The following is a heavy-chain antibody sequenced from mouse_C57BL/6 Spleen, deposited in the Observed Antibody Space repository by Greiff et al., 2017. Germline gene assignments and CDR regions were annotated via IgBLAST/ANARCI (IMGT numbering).Heavy chain of an antibody. CDR1: GYAFSSSW. CDR2: IYPGDGAT. CDR3: ARGSYYYAMDY. V-gene: IGHV1-82*01. Sequence: QVQLQQSGPELVKPGASVKISCKASGYAFSSSWMNWVKQRPGKGLEWIGRIYPGDGATNYNGKFKGKATLTADKSSSTAYMQRSSLTSEDSAVYFCARGSYYYAMDYWGQGTSVTVSS. J-gene: IGHJ4*01.